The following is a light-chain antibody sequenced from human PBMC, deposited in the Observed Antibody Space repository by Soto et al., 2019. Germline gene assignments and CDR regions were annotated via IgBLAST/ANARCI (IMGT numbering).Light chain of an antibody. J-gene: IGLJ1*01. Sequence: QSALTQPASVSGSPGQSITISCTGTSSDVGGYNYFSWYQQHPGKAPKLMIYDVSNRPSGVSTRFSGSTSGNTASLTISGLQAEDEADYYCSSYTSSSTLYVFGGGTKLTVL. V-gene: IGLV2-14*01. CDR3: SSYTSSSTLYV. CDR2: DVS. CDR1: SSDVGGYNY.